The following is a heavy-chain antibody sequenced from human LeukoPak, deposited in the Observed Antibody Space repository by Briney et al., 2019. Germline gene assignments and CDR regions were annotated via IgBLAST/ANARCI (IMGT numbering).Heavy chain of an antibody. V-gene: IGHV4-34*01. CDR2: INHGGST. Sequence: PSETLSLTCAVYGGSFSGYYWSWIRQPPGKGLEWIGEINHGGSTNYNPSLKSRVTISVDTSKNQFSLKLSSVTAADTAVYYCARRTYDFRSGYPMYYFDYWGQGTLVTVSS. CDR1: GGSFSGYY. J-gene: IGHJ4*02. CDR3: ARRTYDFRSGYPMYYFDY. D-gene: IGHD3-3*01.